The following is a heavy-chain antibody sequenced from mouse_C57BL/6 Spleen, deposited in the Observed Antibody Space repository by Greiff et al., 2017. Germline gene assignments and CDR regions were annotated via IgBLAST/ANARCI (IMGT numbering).Heavy chain of an antibody. CDR1: GYSFTGYY. CDR2: INPSTGGT. V-gene: IGHV1-42*01. CDR3: ARSGRLRRLGFAY. Sequence: EVQLQQSGPELVKPGASVKISCKASGYSFTGYYMNWVKQSPDKSLEWIGEINPSTGGTTYNQKFKAKATLTVDKSSRTAYMQLKSLTSEDSAVYYCARSGRLRRLGFAYWGQGTLVTVSA. J-gene: IGHJ3*01. D-gene: IGHD2-4*01.